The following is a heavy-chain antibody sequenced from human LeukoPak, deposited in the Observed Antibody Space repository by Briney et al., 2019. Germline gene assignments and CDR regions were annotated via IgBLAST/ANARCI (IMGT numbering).Heavy chain of an antibody. CDR2: ISGSGGST. J-gene: IGHJ4*02. CDR1: GFTFSSYA. D-gene: IGHD3-22*01. Sequence: GGSLRLSCAASGFTFSSYAMSWVRQAPGRGLEWVSAISGSGGSTYYADSVKGRFTISRDNSKNTLYLQMNSLRAEDTAVYYCAKGNYYYDSSGYAYWSQGTLVTVSS. CDR3: AKGNYYYDSSGYAY. V-gene: IGHV3-23*01.